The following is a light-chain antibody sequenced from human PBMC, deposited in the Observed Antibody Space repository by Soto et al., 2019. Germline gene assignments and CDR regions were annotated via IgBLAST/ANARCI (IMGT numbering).Light chain of an antibody. CDR2: GAS. CDR1: QSVSSSY. Sequence: EIVLTQSPGTLSLSPGERATLSCRASQSVSSSYLAWYQQKPGQAPRLLIYGASSRATGIPDRFSGSGSGTDFTLTISRLEPEDFAVYYCEQYGRSPTWTFGQGTQVDIK. V-gene: IGKV3-20*01. CDR3: EQYGRSPTWT. J-gene: IGKJ1*01.